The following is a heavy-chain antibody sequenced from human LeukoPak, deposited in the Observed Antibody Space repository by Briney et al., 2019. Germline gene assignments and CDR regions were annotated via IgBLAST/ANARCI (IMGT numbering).Heavy chain of an antibody. CDR2: ITGSGGTT. CDR3: AKWGDYDILTGYYDSDY. Sequence: PGASLRLSCAASGFTLNNYAMSWVRQAPGKGLEWVSAITGSGGTTFYADSVKGRFTISRENSKNTLYLQMNSLRAEDTAVYYCAKWGDYDILTGYYDSDYWGQGTPVTVSS. CDR1: GFTLNNYA. V-gene: IGHV3-23*01. D-gene: IGHD3-9*01. J-gene: IGHJ4*02.